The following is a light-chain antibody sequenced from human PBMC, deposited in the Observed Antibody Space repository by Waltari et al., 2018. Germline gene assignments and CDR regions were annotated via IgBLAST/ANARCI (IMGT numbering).Light chain of an antibody. J-gene: IGLJ1*01. CDR3: CSYAGSTTFYV. CDR2: EDS. CDR1: SSDVGRYNL. Sequence: QSALTQPASVSGSPGQSITISCTGTSSDVGRYNLVSWYQQHPGKAPKLMIYEDSKRPSGVSNRFSGSKSGNTASLTISGLQAEDEADYYCCSYAGSTTFYVFGTETKVTVL. V-gene: IGLV2-23*01.